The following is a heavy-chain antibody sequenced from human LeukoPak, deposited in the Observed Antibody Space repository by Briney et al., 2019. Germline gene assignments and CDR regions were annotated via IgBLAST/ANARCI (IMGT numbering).Heavy chain of an antibody. Sequence: GGSLRLSCAASGFTFSSYWMSWVRQAPGKGLEWVANIKQDGSEKYYVDSVKGRFTISRDNAKNSLYLQMNSLRAEDTAVYYCARDLGPSSWYKGGFDYWGQGTLVTVSS. D-gene: IGHD6-13*01. V-gene: IGHV3-7*01. J-gene: IGHJ4*02. CDR3: ARDLGPSSWYKGGFDY. CDR2: IKQDGSEK. CDR1: GFTFSSYW.